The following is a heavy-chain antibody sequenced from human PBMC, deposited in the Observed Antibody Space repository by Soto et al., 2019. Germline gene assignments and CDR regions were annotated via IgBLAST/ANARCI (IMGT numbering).Heavy chain of an antibody. J-gene: IGHJ6*02. Sequence: SQTLSLTCVISGDSVSSNSAGWNWIRQSPSRGLEWLGRTYYKSKWNNDYALSVKSRITINPDTSKNQFSLKLSSVTAADTAVYYCAREDIVVVVAATPGFFGMDVWGQGTTVTVSS. CDR3: AREDIVVVVAATPGFFGMDV. V-gene: IGHV6-1*01. CDR1: GDSVSSNSAG. D-gene: IGHD2-15*01. CDR2: TYYKSKWNN.